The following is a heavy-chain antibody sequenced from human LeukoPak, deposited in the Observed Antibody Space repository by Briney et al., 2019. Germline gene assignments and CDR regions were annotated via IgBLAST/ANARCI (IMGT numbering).Heavy chain of an antibody. D-gene: IGHD5-24*01. J-gene: IGHJ4*02. V-gene: IGHV1-8*03. CDR2: MNPNSGNT. Sequence: GASVKVSCKASGYTFTSNDITWVRQAPGQGLEWMGWMNPNSGNTGYAQKFQGRVTITRNTSISTAYMELSSLRSEDTAVYYCARGVRRGGYNKYYFDYWGQGTLVTVSS. CDR3: ARGVRRGGYNKYYFDY. CDR1: GYTFTSND.